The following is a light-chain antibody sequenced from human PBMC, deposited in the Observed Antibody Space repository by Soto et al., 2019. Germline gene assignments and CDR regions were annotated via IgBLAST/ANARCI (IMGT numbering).Light chain of an antibody. Sequence: DIQMTQSPSSLSASVGDRVTITCQASQDISNYLNWYQQKPGKAPKLLIYDASNLETGVPSRFSRSGSGTGFTFTIISLQPEDIATYSCPQNHNLPSITFGQGTRLEIK. V-gene: IGKV1-33*01. CDR1: QDISNY. CDR3: PQNHNLPSIT. J-gene: IGKJ5*01. CDR2: DAS.